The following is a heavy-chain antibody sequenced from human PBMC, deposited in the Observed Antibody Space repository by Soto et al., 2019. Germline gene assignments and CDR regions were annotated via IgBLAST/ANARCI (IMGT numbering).Heavy chain of an antibody. J-gene: IGHJ4*02. Sequence: EVHLLESGGDLVQPGGSLRLSCAASGFTFSNYAMSWVRQAPGKGLDWVSGISGSAASTFYADSVKGRFTISRDHSKNPLYLQMHSLRAEDTAVYYCAKWTGRYCSGARCNLDAPFDYWGQGTLVTVSS. D-gene: IGHD2-15*01. CDR1: GFTFSNYA. CDR3: AKWTGRYCSGARCNLDAPFDY. CDR2: ISGSAAST. V-gene: IGHV3-23*01.